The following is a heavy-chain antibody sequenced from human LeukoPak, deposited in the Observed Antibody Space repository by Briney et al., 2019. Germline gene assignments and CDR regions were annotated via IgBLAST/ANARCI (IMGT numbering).Heavy chain of an antibody. CDR2: IVVGSGNT. CDR1: GFTFTSSA. V-gene: IGHV1-58*02. CDR3: AGAVRVAGKPGSSS. Sequence: SVKVSCKASGFTFTSSAMQWVRQARGQRLEWIGWIVVGSGNTNYAQKFQERVTITRYMSTSTAYMELSSLRSEDTAVYYCAGAVRVAGKPGSSSWAQGTLVTVSS. J-gene: IGHJ4*02. D-gene: IGHD6-13*01.